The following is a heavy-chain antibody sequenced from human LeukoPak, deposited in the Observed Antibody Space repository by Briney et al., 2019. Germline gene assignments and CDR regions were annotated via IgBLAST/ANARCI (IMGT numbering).Heavy chain of an antibody. D-gene: IGHD5-24*01. CDR3: ARHRDGYRYFDY. CDR2: IYRSGST. Sequence: PSETLSLTCAVSGYSISSGYYWGWIRPPPGKGLEWIGSIYRSGSTYYNPSLKSRVTISVDTSKNQFSLKLSSVTAADTAVYYCARHRDGYRYFDYWGQGTLVTVSS. V-gene: IGHV4-38-2*01. CDR1: GYSISSGYY. J-gene: IGHJ4*02.